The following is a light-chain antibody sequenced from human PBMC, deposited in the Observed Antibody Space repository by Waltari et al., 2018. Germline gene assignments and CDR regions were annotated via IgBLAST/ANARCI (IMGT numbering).Light chain of an antibody. CDR2: VVS. J-gene: IGLJ3*02. V-gene: IGLV2-14*03. CDR3: SSQSSDNVVL. Sequence: QSALTQPASVSGSPGQSITIPCPGISSDGGSYSPVPGYQDPPGQGPKVIIYVVSDRPSGVSARFSGSKSGNTASLTISGLQAEDEADYYCSSQSSDNVVLFGGGTKVTVL. CDR1: SSDGGSYSP.